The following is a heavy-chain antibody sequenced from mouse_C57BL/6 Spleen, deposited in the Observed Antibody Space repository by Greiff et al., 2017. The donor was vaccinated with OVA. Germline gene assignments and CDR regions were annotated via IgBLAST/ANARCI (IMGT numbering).Heavy chain of an antibody. CDR2: IYPSDSET. V-gene: IGHV1-61*01. J-gene: IGHJ3*01. D-gene: IGHD1-1*01. Sequence: QVQLQQPGAELVRPGSSVKLSCKASGYTFTSYWMDWVKQRPGQGLEWIGNIYPSDSETHYNQKFKDKATLTVDKSSSTAYMQLSSLTSEDSAVYYCAREGLDYYGSSFAWFAYWGQGTLVTVSA. CDR3: AREGLDYYGSSFAWFAY. CDR1: GYTFTSYW.